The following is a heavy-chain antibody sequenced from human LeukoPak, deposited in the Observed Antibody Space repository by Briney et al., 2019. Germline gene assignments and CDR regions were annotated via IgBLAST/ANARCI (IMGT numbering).Heavy chain of an antibody. CDR3: ATDFYDST. D-gene: IGHD3-22*01. Sequence: GGSLRLSCATSGFTFSNAWMNWVRQAPGKGLEWVGRIRSNSDGGTIDYAAPVKGRFTLSRDDSKTTLYLQMNSLQTEDTAVYYCATDFYDSTWGQGTLVTVSS. CDR2: IRSNSDGGTI. V-gene: IGHV3-15*07. CDR1: GFTFSNAW. J-gene: IGHJ5*02.